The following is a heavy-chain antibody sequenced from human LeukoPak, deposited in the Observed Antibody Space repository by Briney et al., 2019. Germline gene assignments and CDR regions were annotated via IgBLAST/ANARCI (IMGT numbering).Heavy chain of an antibody. D-gene: IGHD3-10*01. J-gene: IGHJ6*03. CDR3: ARFAAGGSYYYMDV. V-gene: IGHV3-9*01. Sequence: GRSLRLSCAASGFTFDDYAMHWVRQAPGKGLEWVSGISWNSGSIGYADSVKGRFTISRDNAKNSLYLQMNSLRADDTAVYYCARFAAGGSYYYMDVWGKGTTVTVSS. CDR2: ISWNSGSI. CDR1: GFTFDDYA.